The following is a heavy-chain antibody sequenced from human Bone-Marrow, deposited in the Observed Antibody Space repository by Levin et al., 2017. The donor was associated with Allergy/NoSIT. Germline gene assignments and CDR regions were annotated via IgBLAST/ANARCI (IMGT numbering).Heavy chain of an antibody. CDR2: INPKRDVT. D-gene: IGHD1-1*01. CDR3: ARRWSARNWFDP. J-gene: IGHJ5*02. V-gene: IGHV1-2*02. Sequence: AASVKVSCKTSGYRFTDYDLHWVRQAPGQGLEWMGWINPKRDVTNYAQNFQGRVTMTRVTSNNTAYLELNRLTSDDTAIYYCARRWSARNWFDPWGQGTLVTVSS. CDR1: GYRFTDYD.